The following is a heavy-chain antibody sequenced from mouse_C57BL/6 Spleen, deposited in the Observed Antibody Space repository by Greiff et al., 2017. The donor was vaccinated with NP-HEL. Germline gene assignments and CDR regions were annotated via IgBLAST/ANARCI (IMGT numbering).Heavy chain of an antibody. Sequence: EVQLQQSGTVLARPGASVKMSCKTSGYTFTSYWMHWVKQRPGQGLEWIGAIYPGTSDTSYNQKFKGKAKLTAVTSASTAYMELSSLTNEDSAVYYWTREPLLLRFEGFAYWGQGTLVTVSA. D-gene: IGHD1-1*01. CDR2: IYPGTSDT. CDR3: TREPLLLRFEGFAY. CDR1: GYTFTSYW. J-gene: IGHJ3*01. V-gene: IGHV1-5*01.